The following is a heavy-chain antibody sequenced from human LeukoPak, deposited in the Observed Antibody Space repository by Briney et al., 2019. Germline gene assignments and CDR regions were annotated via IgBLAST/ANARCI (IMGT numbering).Heavy chain of an antibody. J-gene: IGHJ4*02. Sequence: PSETLSLTCSVSGASINDYYWTWIRQPPGKGLEWTGYVYHTGTSGYHPSLKSRVAMSLDTSKNQVSLKLRSVTAADTAVYFCTRVVNGGHFDYWGQGTLVTASS. CDR3: TRVVNGGHFDY. D-gene: IGHD2-8*01. V-gene: IGHV4-59*01. CDR1: GASINDYY. CDR2: VYHTGTS.